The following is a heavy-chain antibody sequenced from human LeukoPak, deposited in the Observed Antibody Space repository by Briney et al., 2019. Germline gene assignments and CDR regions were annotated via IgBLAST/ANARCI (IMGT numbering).Heavy chain of an antibody. J-gene: IGHJ4*02. CDR2: ISGSGGST. D-gene: IGHD2-2*02. V-gene: IGHV3-23*01. CDR3: ARSTWDIVVVPAAIRFDY. CDR1: GFTFSSYG. Sequence: PPGGSLRLSCAASGFTFSSYGMSWVRHAPGKGLEWVSAISGSGGSTYYADSVKGRFTISRDNAKNSLYLQMNSLRAEDTAVYYCARSTWDIVVVPAAIRFDYWGQGILVTVCS.